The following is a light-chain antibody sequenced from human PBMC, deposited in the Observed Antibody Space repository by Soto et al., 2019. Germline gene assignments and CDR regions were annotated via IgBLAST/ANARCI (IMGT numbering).Light chain of an antibody. J-gene: IGLJ1*01. CDR1: TSNIGTNT. CDR2: NNH. Sequence: QSVLTQPPSASGTPGQGVSISCSGSTSNIGTNTVSWYQQIPGTAPKLLIHNNHERHSGVPARFSGSKSGTSASLAISGLQSDDEDDYYCGSWDDSLFVFVFGTGTKLTVL. V-gene: IGLV1-44*01. CDR3: GSWDDSLFVFV.